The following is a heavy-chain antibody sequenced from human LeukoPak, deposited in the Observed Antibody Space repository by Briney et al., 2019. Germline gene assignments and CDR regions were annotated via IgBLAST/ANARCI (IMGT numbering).Heavy chain of an antibody. CDR2: ISGSGGST. CDR3: AKGNYVWGSYRYHFDY. CDR1: GFTFSSYA. V-gene: IGHV3-23*01. D-gene: IGHD3-16*02. J-gene: IGHJ4*02. Sequence: GGPLRLSCAASGFTFSSYAMSWVCQAPGKGLEWVSAISGSGGSTYYADSVKGRFTVSRDNSKNTLYLQMNSLRADDTAVYYCAKGNYVWGSYRYHFDYWGQGTLVTVSS.